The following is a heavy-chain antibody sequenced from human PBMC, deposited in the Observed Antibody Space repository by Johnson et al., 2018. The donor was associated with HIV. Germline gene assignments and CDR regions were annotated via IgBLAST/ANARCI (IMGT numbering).Heavy chain of an antibody. CDR3: ARAPGGWLRPDAFDI. V-gene: IGHV3-66*01. D-gene: IGHD5-12*01. CDR1: GFTVSSNY. J-gene: IGHJ3*02. CDR2: ISYDGST. Sequence: VQLVESGGGVVQPGRSLRLSCAASGFTVSSNYMTWVRQAPGKGLEWVAVISYDGSTYYANSVKGRFTISRDNSKNTLYLQMGSLRAEDMAVYYCARAPGGWLRPDAFDIWGQGTMVTVSS.